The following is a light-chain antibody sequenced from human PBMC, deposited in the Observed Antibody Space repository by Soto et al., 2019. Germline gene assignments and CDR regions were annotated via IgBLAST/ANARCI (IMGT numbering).Light chain of an antibody. Sequence: DIPVTQSPSSLYASVEDSVTITCRASQDISTFLNWYQQRPGKAPNVLIYRASTLQGDVPSRFSGSGSGTDFTLTISGLQPEDFAIYYCQQSYSTPFTFGQGTQVEV. CDR1: QDISTF. CDR2: RAS. CDR3: QQSYSTPFT. J-gene: IGKJ2*01. V-gene: IGKV1-39*01.